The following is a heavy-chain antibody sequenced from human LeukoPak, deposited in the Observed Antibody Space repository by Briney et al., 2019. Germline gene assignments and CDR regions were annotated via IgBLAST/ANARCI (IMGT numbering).Heavy chain of an antibody. J-gene: IGHJ4*02. CDR2: IYHSGST. CDR1: GYSISSGYY. D-gene: IGHD1-1*01. CDR3: ATLYPYNRAFDY. Sequence: SETLSLTCAVSGYSISSGYYWGWIRQPPGKGLEWIGSIYHSGSTHYNPSLKTRVTISVDTSKTQFSLKLSFVTAADTAVHCCATLYPYNRAFDYWGQGTLVTVSS. V-gene: IGHV4-38-2*01.